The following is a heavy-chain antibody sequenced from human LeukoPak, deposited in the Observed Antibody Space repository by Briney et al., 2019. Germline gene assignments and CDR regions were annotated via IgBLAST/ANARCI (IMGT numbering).Heavy chain of an antibody. V-gene: IGHV3-66*04. D-gene: IGHD5-18*01. CDR1: GFTVSSNY. Sequence: SGGSLRLSCAASGFTVSSNYMSWVRQAPGKGLEWVSVIYSGGIYNDGTTNYGDSVKGRFNISRDNSKNTLYLQMNSLRAEDTAVYYCARRELLGYSYGLRTFNIWGQGTTVTVSS. CDR2: IYSGGIYNDGTT. CDR3: ARRELLGYSYGLRTFNI. J-gene: IGHJ3*02.